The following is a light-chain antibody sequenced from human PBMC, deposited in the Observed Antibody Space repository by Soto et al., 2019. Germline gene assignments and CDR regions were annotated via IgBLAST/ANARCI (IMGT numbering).Light chain of an antibody. CDR1: QTLSTY. V-gene: IGKV3-11*01. CDR2: DAS. CDR3: QQRYNWPLT. J-gene: IGKJ1*01. Sequence: EIVLTQSPATLSLSPGDRATLSCRASQTLSTYVAWYQQKPGQAPRLLIYDASNRATGLPARFSGRGSGADFTLAISSLEPEHFSVYYCQQRYNWPLTFGQGTKVEI.